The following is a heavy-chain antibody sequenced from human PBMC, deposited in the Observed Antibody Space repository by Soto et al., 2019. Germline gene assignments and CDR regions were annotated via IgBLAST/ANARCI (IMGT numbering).Heavy chain of an antibody. V-gene: IGHV1-69*01. CDR3: ARKIYRAKTYGLDV. Sequence: QVQLVQSGAEVKKPGSSVKVSCKASGGPFSTYTISWVRQAPGRGLEWMGGIIPIFGTPNYAQWFQGRVTITADESTTTAYMELSSLRFEDTAVYYCARKIYRAKTYGLDVWGQGTTVTVSS. D-gene: IGHD1-26*01. J-gene: IGHJ6*02. CDR2: IIPIFGTP. CDR1: GGPFSTYT.